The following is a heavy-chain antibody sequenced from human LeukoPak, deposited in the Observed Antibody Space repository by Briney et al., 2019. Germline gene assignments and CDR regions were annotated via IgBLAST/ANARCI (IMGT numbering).Heavy chain of an antibody. Sequence: ASVKVSCKASGYTFTSYGISWVRQAPGQGLEWMGWTSAYNGNTNYAQKLQGRVTMTTDTSTSTAYMELRSLRSDDTAVYYCARDPALAVAGTAPGDYWGQGTLVTVSS. V-gene: IGHV1-18*04. CDR3: ARDPALAVAGTAPGDY. CDR1: GYTFTSYG. CDR2: TSAYNGNT. D-gene: IGHD6-19*01. J-gene: IGHJ4*02.